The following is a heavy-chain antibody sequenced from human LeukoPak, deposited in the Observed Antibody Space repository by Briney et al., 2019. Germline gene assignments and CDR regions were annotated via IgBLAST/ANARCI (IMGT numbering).Heavy chain of an antibody. D-gene: IGHD2-15*01. CDR2: INPSGGST. J-gene: IGHJ6*02. V-gene: IGHV1-46*01. Sequence: ASVKVSCKASGYTFTSYYMHWVRQAPGQGLEWMGIINPSGGSTSYAQKFQGRVTMTRDTSTSTVYMELSSLRSEDTAVYYCARHRHLGYCSGGSCYSALYYYYYGMDVWGQGTTVTVSS. CDR3: ARHRHLGYCSGGSCYSALYYYYYGMDV. CDR1: GYTFTSYY.